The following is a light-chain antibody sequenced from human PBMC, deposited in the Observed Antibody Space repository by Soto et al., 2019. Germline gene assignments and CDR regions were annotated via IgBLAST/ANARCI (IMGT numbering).Light chain of an antibody. J-gene: IGLJ1*01. CDR1: SSDVGGYNY. V-gene: IGLV2-14*01. Sequence: QSVLTQPASVSGSPGQSITISCTGTSSDVGGYNYVSWYQQHPGKAPKLMICDVSKRPSGVSNRFSGSKSGNTASLTISGLQAEDEADYYCSSYTSSSTYVFGSGTKATVL. CDR3: SSYTSSSTYV. CDR2: DVS.